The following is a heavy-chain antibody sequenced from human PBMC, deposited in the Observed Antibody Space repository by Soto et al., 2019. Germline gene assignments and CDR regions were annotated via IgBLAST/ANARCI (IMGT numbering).Heavy chain of an antibody. Sequence: GGSLRLSCAASGFTLSDYWMHWVRQVPGKGLLWVSRISVDGRDTTYADSVKGRFTISRDNAKNTLYLRMDSLRAEDTAVYYCVRAPEQRPTDYRGHGSLVTVS. CDR2: ISVDGRDT. J-gene: IGHJ4*01. D-gene: IGHD6-19*01. CDR1: GFTLSDYW. CDR3: VRAPEQRPTDY. V-gene: IGHV3-74*03.